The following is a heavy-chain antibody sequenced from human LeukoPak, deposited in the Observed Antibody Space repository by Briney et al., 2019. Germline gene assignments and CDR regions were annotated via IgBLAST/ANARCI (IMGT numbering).Heavy chain of an antibody. CDR1: GFTFRNYA. D-gene: IGHD3-22*01. CDR2: ISGSDPGT. Sequence: GGSLRLSCAASGFTFRNYAMSWVRQAPGKGLEWVSAISGSDPGTYHADSVKGRFTISRDNSKNTLYLQMNSLRAEDTAVYYCATTMTEGGYWGQGTLVTVSS. CDR3: ATTMTEGGY. J-gene: IGHJ4*02. V-gene: IGHV3-23*01.